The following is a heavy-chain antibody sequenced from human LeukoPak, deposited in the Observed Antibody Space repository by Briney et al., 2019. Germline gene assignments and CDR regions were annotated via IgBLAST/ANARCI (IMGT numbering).Heavy chain of an antibody. J-gene: IGHJ4*02. D-gene: IGHD3-16*01. CDR3: ARGMSTGEY. Sequence: GGSLRLSCAASGFTFSNYWVSWVRQPPGKGLEWVANINQDGSEKYYVDSVKGRFTISRDNAKNSLYLQMNSLRAEDTAVYYCARGMSTGEYWGQGTLVTVSS. V-gene: IGHV3-7*04. CDR2: INQDGSEK. CDR1: GFTFSNYW.